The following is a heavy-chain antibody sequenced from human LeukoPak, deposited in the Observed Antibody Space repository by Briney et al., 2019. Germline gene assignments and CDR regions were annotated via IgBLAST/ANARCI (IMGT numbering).Heavy chain of an antibody. D-gene: IGHD6-13*01. Sequence: GESLKISCKGSGYSFTSYWIGWVRQMPGKGLEWMGIIYPGDSDTRYSPSFQGQVTISADKSISTAYLQRSSLKASDTAMYYCARPDAAGPNGYYYGMDVWGEGTTVTVSS. J-gene: IGHJ6*04. CDR1: GYSFTSYW. V-gene: IGHV5-51*01. CDR3: ARPDAAGPNGYYYGMDV. CDR2: IYPGDSDT.